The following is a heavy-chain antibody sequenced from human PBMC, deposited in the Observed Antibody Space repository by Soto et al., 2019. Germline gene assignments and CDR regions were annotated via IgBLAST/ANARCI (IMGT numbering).Heavy chain of an antibody. CDR3: ARGLGAAQYYYYYMDV. CDR1: GGSISSGGYY. D-gene: IGHD2-15*01. J-gene: IGHJ6*03. V-gene: IGHV4-31*03. CDR2: IYYSGST. Sequence: SETLSLTCTVSGGSISSGGYYWSWIRQHPGKGLEWIGYIYYSGSTYYNPSLKSRVTISVDTSKNQFYLKLSSLTAADTAVYYCARGLGAAQYYYYYMDVLGKGTTVTVSS.